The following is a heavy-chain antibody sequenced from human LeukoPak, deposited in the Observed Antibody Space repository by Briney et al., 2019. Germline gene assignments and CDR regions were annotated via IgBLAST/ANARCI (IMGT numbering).Heavy chain of an antibody. CDR2: ISAHKCNT. CDR3: AREGFCRTMTCYENAYYGMDV. V-gene: IGHV1-18*01. D-gene: IGHD2-2*01. CDR1: GYLFTRYG. J-gene: IGHJ6*02. Sequence: GASVKVSCKASGYLFTRYGISWLRQAPGQGLEWMGWISAHKCNTNYAQQLQGRVTMSTDTSTSTAYMDLRSLRSDDTALDYCAREGFCRTMTCYENAYYGMDVWGQGGTVTASS.